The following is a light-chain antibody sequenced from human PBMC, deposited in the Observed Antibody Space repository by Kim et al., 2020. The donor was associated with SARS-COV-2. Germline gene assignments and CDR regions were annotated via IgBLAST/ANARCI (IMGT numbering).Light chain of an antibody. CDR3: QQSYITPLT. CDR1: QGISSY. Sequence: DIQLTQSPSFLSASVGDRVTITCRASQGISSYLAWYQQKPGKAPKLLIYAASTLQSGVPSRFSGSGSGTEFTLTISSLQPEDFATYFCQQSYITPLTFGPGTKVDIK. V-gene: IGKV1-9*01. CDR2: AAS. J-gene: IGKJ3*01.